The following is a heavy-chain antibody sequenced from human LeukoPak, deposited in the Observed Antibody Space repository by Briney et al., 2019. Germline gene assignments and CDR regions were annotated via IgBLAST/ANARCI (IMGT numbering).Heavy chain of an antibody. CDR1: GFTFSSYN. D-gene: IGHD2-15*01. CDR3: ARDHRRGQYCSGGSCYPDAFDI. J-gene: IGHJ3*02. V-gene: IGHV3-48*01. CDR2: ISSSSDTI. Sequence: GGSLRLSCAASGFTFSSYNMNWVRQAPGKGLEWVSYISSSSDTIYYADSVKGRFTISRDNAKNSLYLQMNSLRAEDTAVYYCARDHRRGQYCSGGSCYPDAFDIWGQGTMVTVSS.